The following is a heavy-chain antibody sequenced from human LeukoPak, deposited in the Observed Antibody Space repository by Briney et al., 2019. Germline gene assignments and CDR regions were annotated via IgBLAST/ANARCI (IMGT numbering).Heavy chain of an antibody. D-gene: IGHD2-15*01. V-gene: IGHV3-23*01. CDR3: AKETVVVVAATPDAFDI. CDR2: ISGSGVST. J-gene: IGHJ3*02. Sequence: AGYLRLSCAAYTFTCSSIAMSRVRPGPGQGLEGVSGISGSGVSTHYGDSVNDRLTISRENSMNTLYLQMNSLRAENTAVYYCAKETVVVVAATPDAFDIWGQGTMVTVSS. CDR1: TFTCSSIA.